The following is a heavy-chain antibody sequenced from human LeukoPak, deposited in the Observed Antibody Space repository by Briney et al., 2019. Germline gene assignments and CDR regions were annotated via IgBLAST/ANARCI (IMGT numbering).Heavy chain of an antibody. CDR2: ISYDGSNK. CDR1: GFTFSSYT. CDR3: ASAWTKIAHDYGDYAGWGLFDY. J-gene: IGHJ4*02. V-gene: IGHV3-30*04. D-gene: IGHD4-17*01. Sequence: GRSLRLSCAASGFTFSSYTMHWVRQAPGKGLEWVAVISYDGSNKYYADSVKGRFTISRDNSKNTLYLQMNSLRAEDTAVYYCASAWTKIAHDYGDYAGWGLFDYWGQGTLVTVSS.